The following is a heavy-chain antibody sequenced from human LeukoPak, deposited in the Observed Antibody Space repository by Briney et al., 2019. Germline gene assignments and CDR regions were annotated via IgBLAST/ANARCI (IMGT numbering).Heavy chain of an antibody. Sequence: GGSLRLSCAASGFTSSTYSMNWVRQAPGKGLEWVSYISSGSSTIYYADSVKGRFTISRDYAKNSLYLQMNSLRAEDTAVYYCARELYGDYSFDYWGQGTLVTVSS. V-gene: IGHV3-48*04. J-gene: IGHJ4*02. CDR1: GFTSSTYS. D-gene: IGHD4-17*01. CDR2: ISSGSSTI. CDR3: ARELYGDYSFDY.